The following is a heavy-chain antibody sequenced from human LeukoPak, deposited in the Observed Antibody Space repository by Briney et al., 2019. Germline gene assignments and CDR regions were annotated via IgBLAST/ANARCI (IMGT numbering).Heavy chain of an antibody. CDR2: ISGLGGST. Sequence: GGSLRLSCAASGFTFSGYGMHWVRQAPGKGLEWVSVISGLGGSTYYADSVKGRFAISRDNSKSTLWLQMNSLRADDTAIYYCARDVEARISAAGTFDYWGQGSLVTVSS. D-gene: IGHD6-13*01. J-gene: IGHJ4*02. CDR3: ARDVEARISAAGTFDY. V-gene: IGHV3-23*01. CDR1: GFTFSGYG.